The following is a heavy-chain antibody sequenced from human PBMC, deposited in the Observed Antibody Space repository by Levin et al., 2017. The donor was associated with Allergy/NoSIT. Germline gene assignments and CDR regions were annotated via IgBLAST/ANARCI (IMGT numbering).Heavy chain of an antibody. D-gene: IGHD2-21*01. V-gene: IGHV1-2*02. CDR1: GYTFTGYY. CDR2: INPNSGGT. Sequence: ASVKVSCKASGYTFTGYYMHWVRQAPGQGLEWMGWINPNSGGTNYAQKFQGRVTMTRDTSISTAYMELSRLRSDDTAVYYCATTLNQGPTDYSRGLWSSIKTPGRNGVDYWGQGTLVTVSS. CDR3: ATTLNQGPTDYSRGLWSSIKTPGRNGVDY. J-gene: IGHJ4*02.